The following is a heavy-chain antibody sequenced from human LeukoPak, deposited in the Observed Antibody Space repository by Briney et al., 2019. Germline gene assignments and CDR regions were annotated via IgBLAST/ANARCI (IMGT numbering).Heavy chain of an antibody. CDR1: GFTFSSYG. J-gene: IGHJ4*02. CDR2: IRYDGSKK. V-gene: IGHV3-30*02. Sequence: PGGSLRPSCAASGFTFSSYGMHWVRQAPGKGLEWVAFIRYDGSKKYYADSVKGRFTISRDNAKNSLYLQMNSLRAEDTAVYYCARRRYSGSSQHFDYWGQGTLVTVSS. D-gene: IGHD1-26*01. CDR3: ARRRYSGSSQHFDY.